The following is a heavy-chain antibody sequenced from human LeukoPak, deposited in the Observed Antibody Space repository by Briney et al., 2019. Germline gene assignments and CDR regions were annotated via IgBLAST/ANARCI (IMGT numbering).Heavy chain of an antibody. J-gene: IGHJ5*02. Sequence: GGSLRLSCAASGFAFDDYGMSWVRQGPGKGLEWVSGINWNGGNTGYADSVKGRFTIFRDNAKNSLYLEMDSLRVEDTALYYCARTSDGNWFDPWGQGTLVTVSS. CDR1: GFAFDDYG. V-gene: IGHV3-20*04. CDR3: ARTSDGNWFDP. CDR2: INWNGGNT. D-gene: IGHD1-26*01.